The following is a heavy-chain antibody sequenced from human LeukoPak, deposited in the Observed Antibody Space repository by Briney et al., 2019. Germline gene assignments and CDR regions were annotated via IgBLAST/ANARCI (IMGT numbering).Heavy chain of an antibody. CDR2: IYYSGST. Sequence: SETLSLTCTVSGGSISSSSYYWGWIRQPPGKGLEWIGSIYYSGSTYYNPSLKSRVTISVDTSKNQFSLKLSSVTAADTAVYYCARVRRLGVSVFGVVWFDPWGQGTLVTVSS. CDR1: GGSISSSSYY. D-gene: IGHD3-3*01. J-gene: IGHJ5*02. CDR3: ARVRRLGVSVFGVVWFDP. V-gene: IGHV4-39*01.